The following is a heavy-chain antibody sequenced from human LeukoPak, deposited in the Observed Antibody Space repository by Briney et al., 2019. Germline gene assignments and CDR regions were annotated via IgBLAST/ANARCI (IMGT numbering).Heavy chain of an antibody. CDR2: IIPMFGTA. D-gene: IGHD3-22*01. V-gene: IGHV1-69*06. CDR3: ARAGVWDYSDTSGYHNGAFDI. CDR1: GGTFSSYV. J-gene: IGHJ3*02. Sequence: ASVKVSCKASGGTFSSYVISWVRQAPGQGLEWMGGIIPMFGTANYAQKFQDRVTITADKSTSTDYMELSSLRSEDTAVYYCARAGVWDYSDTSGYHNGAFDIWGQGTMVTVSS.